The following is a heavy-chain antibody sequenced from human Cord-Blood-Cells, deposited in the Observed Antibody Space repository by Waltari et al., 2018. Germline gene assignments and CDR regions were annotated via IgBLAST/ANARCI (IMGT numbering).Heavy chain of an antibody. CDR2: IIPIFGTA. Sequence: QVQLVQSGAEVKKPGSSVKVSCKASGGTFSSYAISWVRQAPGQGLEWMGGIIPIFGTANYAQKFQGRVTITADESTSTAYMELSSLRSEDTAVYYCASSIVPLDYDSSGYYWFDPWGQGTLVTVSS. V-gene: IGHV1-69*01. D-gene: IGHD3-22*01. J-gene: IGHJ5*02. CDR1: GGTFSSYA. CDR3: ASSIVPLDYDSSGYYWFDP.